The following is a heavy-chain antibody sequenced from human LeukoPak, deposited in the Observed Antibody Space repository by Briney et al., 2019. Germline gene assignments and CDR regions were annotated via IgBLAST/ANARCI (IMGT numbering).Heavy chain of an antibody. Sequence: ASVKVSCKASGYTFTGYYMHWGRQAPGQGLEWMGWINPNSGGTNYAQKFQGRVTMTRDTSISTAHMELSMLRSGDTAMYYCARRVEVLGEYFDYWGQGTLVTVSS. CDR1: GYTFTGYY. D-gene: IGHD1-26*01. V-gene: IGHV1-2*02. CDR2: INPNSGGT. J-gene: IGHJ4*02. CDR3: ARRVEVLGEYFDY.